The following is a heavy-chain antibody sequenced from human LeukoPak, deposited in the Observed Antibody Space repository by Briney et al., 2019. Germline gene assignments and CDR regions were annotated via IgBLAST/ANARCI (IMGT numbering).Heavy chain of an antibody. CDR2: IYSSVT. J-gene: IGHJ4*02. D-gene: IGHD4/OR15-4a*01. CDR1: GFTVSSNS. CDR3: ARRAGAYSHPYDY. V-gene: IGHV3-53*01. Sequence: GGSLRLSCTVSGFTVSSNSMSWVRQAPGKGLEWVSFIYSSVTHYSDSVKGRFTISRDNSKNTLFLQMNSLGAEDTAVYYCARRAGAYSHPYDYWGQGTLVTVSS.